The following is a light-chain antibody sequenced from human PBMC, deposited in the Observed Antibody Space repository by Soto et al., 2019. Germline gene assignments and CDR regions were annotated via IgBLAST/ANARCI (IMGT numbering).Light chain of an antibody. CDR2: DAS. Sequence: EIVLTPSPATLSLSPVERATLSCRASQSVDNYLAWYQQKPGQAPRLLIYDASNRATGIPARFSGSGSGSDFTLTISSLEPEDFAVFYCQQRSIWPWTFGQGTKV. V-gene: IGKV3-11*01. CDR3: QQRSIWPWT. J-gene: IGKJ1*01. CDR1: QSVDNY.